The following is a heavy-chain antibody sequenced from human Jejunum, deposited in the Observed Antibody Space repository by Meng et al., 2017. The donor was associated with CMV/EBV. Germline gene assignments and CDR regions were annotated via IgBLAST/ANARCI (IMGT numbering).Heavy chain of an antibody. CDR1: YC. J-gene: IGHJ6*02. CDR3: ARSDYSLTYYYGLDV. V-gene: IGHV4-31*02. D-gene: IGHD4-11*01. CDR2: IYYSGSP. Sequence: YCWSWIRQHPGKGLEWIGDIYYSGSPSYSTKNYYNLSLKSRLIISVDTSKSQFSLRLSSVTAADTAVYYCARSDYSLTYYYGLDVWGQGTTVTVSS.